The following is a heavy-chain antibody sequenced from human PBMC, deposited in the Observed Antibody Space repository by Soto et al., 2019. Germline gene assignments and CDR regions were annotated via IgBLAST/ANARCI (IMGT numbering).Heavy chain of an antibody. V-gene: IGHV1-3*05. CDR2: INAGNGNT. CDR1: GYTFTGYA. D-gene: IGHD6-19*01. Sequence: QVQVVQSGAEEKKPGASVKVSCTASGYTFTGYAMHWVRQAPGQRLEWMGWINAGNGNTKYSQRFQGRVTITRDTSAGTAYMELSSLRSEDTAVYYCASAVAVPADFDYWGQGTLVTVSS. CDR3: ASAVAVPADFDY. J-gene: IGHJ4*02.